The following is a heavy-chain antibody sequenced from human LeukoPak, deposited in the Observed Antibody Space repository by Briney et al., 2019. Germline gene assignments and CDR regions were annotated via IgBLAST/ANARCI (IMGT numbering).Heavy chain of an antibody. V-gene: IGHV1-69*04. J-gene: IGHJ4*02. Sequence: ASVKVSCKASGGTFSSYAISWVRQAPGQGLEWMGRIIPILGIANYAQKFQGRVTITADKSTSTAYMELSSLGSEDTAVYYCARDTYYYDSSGRFDYWGQGTLVTVSS. CDR1: GGTFSSYA. CDR3: ARDTYYYDSSGRFDY. D-gene: IGHD3-22*01. CDR2: IIPILGIA.